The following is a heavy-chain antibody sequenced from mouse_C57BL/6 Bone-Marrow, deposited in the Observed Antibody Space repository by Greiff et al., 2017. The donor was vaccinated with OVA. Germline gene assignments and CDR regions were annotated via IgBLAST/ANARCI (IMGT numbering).Heavy chain of an antibody. J-gene: IGHJ4*01. V-gene: IGHV1-81*01. CDR1: GYTFTSYG. CDR2: IYPRSGNT. D-gene: IGHD1-1*01. CDR3: AGTTVVARGIYAMDY. Sequence: VQLVESGAELARPGASVKLSCKASGYTFTSYGISWVKQRTGQGLEWIGEIYPRSGNTYYNEKFKGKATLTADKSSSTAYMELRSLTSEDSAVYFCAGTTVVARGIYAMDYWGQGTSVTVSS.